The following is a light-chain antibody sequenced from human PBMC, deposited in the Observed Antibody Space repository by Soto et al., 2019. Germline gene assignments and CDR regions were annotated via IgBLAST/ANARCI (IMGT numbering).Light chain of an antibody. CDR3: QQRSNWHKT. CDR2: DAS. CDR1: QGVSSY. V-gene: IGKV3D-11*01. Sequence: EIVLTQSPATLSLSPGERATLSCRASQGVSSYLAWYQQKPGQAPRLLIYDASNRATGIPARFSGSGPGTDFTLNISSLEPEDFAVYYCQQRSNWHKTFGGGTKVEIK. J-gene: IGKJ4*01.